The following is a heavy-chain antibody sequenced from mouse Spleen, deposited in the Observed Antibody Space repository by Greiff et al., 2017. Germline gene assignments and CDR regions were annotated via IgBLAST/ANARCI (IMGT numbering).Heavy chain of an antibody. Sequence: EVKLMESGGGLVQSGRSLRLSCATSGFTFSDFYMEWVRQAPGKGLEWIAASRNKANDYTTEYSASVKGRFIVSRDTSQSILYLQMNALRAEDTAIYYCARDPGDWYFDVWGAGTTVTVSS. CDR3: ARDPGDWYFDV. CDR1: GFTFSDFY. J-gene: IGHJ1*01. CDR2: SRNKANDYTT. V-gene: IGHV7-1*01.